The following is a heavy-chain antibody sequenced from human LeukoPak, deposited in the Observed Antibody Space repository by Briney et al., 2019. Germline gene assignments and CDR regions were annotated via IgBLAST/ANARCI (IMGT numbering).Heavy chain of an antibody. D-gene: IGHD6-6*01. CDR1: GFSLSGHW. J-gene: IGHJ4*02. CDR2: ISPTGRTT. Sequence: GGSLRLSCTASGFSLSGHWMHWARQLPGKGLVWVSRISPTGRTTSYADSVKGRFTVSRDNAKNTLYLQVNNLRAEDTAVYYCARGPNSNWSGLDFWGQGTLLTVSS. V-gene: IGHV3-74*01. CDR3: ARGPNSNWSGLDF.